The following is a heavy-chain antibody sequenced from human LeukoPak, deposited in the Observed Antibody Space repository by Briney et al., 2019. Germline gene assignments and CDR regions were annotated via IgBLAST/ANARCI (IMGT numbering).Heavy chain of an antibody. CDR1: GYTFTSYD. V-gene: IGHV1-8*02. Sequence: ASVKVSCKASGYTFTSYDINWVRQATGQGLEWMGWMNPNSGNTGYAQKFQGRVTMTRDTSTSTVYMELSSLRSEDTAVYYCARDRGIVGTTPVYYFDYWGQGTLVTVSS. CDR2: MNPNSGNT. J-gene: IGHJ4*02. D-gene: IGHD1-26*01. CDR3: ARDRGIVGTTPVYYFDY.